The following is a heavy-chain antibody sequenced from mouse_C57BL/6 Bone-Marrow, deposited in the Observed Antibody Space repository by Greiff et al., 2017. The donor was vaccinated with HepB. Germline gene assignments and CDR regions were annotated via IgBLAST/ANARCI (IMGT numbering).Heavy chain of an antibody. D-gene: IGHD1-1*01. J-gene: IGHJ3*01. Sequence: QVQLQQSGAELARPGASVKLSCKASGYTFTSYGISWVKQRPGQGLEWIGEIYPRSGNTYYNEKFKGKATLTADKSSSTAYMQLRSLTSEASAVYFCASRENLLRRRVLYYGGRGTRATVSA. CDR2: IYPRSGNT. CDR1: GYTFTSYG. CDR3: ASRENLLRRRVLYY. V-gene: IGHV1-81*01.